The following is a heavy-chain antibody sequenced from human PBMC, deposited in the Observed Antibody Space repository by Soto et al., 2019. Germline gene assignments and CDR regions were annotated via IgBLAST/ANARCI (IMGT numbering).Heavy chain of an antibody. V-gene: IGHV1-69*01. CDR2: IIPIFGTA. CDR3: ARASGDGFYCTNGVCYEYYYYGMDV. CDR1: GGTFSSYA. Sequence: QVQLVQSGAEVKKPGSSVKVSCKASGGTFSSYAISWVRQAPGQGLEWMGGIIPIFGTANYAQEFQGRVTITADESTSTAYMELSSLRSDDTAVYYCARASGDGFYCTNGVCYEYYYYGMDVWGQGTTVTVSS. D-gene: IGHD2-8*01. J-gene: IGHJ6*02.